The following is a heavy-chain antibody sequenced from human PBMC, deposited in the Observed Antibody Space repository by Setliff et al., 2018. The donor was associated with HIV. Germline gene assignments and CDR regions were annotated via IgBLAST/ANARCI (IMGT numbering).Heavy chain of an antibody. D-gene: IGHD3-9*01. CDR3: ARVATGPESFDI. Sequence: PSETLSLTCVVSGYSISSNDWWGWIRQSPGKGLEWIGTINYSGNTHYNPSLKSRVTISVDTSKNQFSLKLSSVTAADTAVYYCARVATGPESFDIWGQGTMVTVSS. V-gene: IGHV4-28*03. CDR1: GYSISSNDW. J-gene: IGHJ3*02. CDR2: INYSGNT.